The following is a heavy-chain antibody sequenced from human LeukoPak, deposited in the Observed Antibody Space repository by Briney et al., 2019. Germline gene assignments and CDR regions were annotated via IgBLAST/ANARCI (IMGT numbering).Heavy chain of an antibody. CDR3: AKDNPGDGYFDY. J-gene: IGHJ4*02. V-gene: IGHV3-43*01. CDR2: ISWDGGST. D-gene: IGHD5-24*01. CDR1: GFTSDDYT. Sequence: PGGSLRLSCAASGFTSDDYTMHWVRQAPGKGLEWVSLISWDGGSTYYADSVKGRFTISRDNSKNSLYLQMNSLRTEDTALYYCAKDNPGDGYFDYWGQGTLVTVSS.